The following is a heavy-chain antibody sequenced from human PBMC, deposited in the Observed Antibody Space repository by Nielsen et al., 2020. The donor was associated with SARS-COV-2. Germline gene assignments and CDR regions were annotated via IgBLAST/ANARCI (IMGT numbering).Heavy chain of an antibody. Sequence: GESLKISCAASGFSVRSNFMTWVRQAPGKGLEWVSVIYRAGSTYYADSVKGRFTISTDSSQKTLYLQMNSLRVEDTAVYYCASVRFNSAPSWGQGTQVTVSS. CDR1: GFSVRSNF. CDR2: IYRAGST. D-gene: IGHD3-10*01. CDR3: ASVRFNSAPS. J-gene: IGHJ5*02. V-gene: IGHV3-53*01.